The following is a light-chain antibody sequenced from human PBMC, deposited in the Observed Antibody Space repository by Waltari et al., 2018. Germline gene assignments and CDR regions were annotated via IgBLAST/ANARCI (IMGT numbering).Light chain of an antibody. CDR1: SSNVGAGFD. J-gene: IGLJ2*01. V-gene: IGLV1-40*01. CDR2: GDN. CDR3: QSYDNSLSGPVV. Sequence: QSVLTHPPSVSGAPGQRVTISCTASSSNVGAGFDVHWYQQLPEAAPKLLISGDNNRPSGVPDRFSASKSGTSASLAITGLQAEDEADYYCQSYDNSLSGPVVFGGGTKLTV.